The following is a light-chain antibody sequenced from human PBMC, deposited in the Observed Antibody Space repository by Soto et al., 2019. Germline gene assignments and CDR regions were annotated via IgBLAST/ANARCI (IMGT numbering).Light chain of an antibody. CDR2: GVS. Sequence: MVLRQSPNTRTSSPWAQHSLTCRASQRVNNKQFAWFRQKPGQAPRLLIWGVSNRATGIPDRFSGSGSGTDFTLTICRLEPEDFAVYFCQQYGSATWTLGQ. J-gene: IGKJ1*01. CDR3: QQYGSATWT. V-gene: IGKV3-20*01. CDR1: QRVNNKQ.